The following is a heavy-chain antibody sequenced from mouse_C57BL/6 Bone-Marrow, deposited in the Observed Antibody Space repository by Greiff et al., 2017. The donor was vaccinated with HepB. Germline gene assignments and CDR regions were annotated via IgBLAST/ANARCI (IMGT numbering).Heavy chain of an antibody. D-gene: IGHD2-4*01. Sequence: EVKLVESGGGLVQPGGSLKLSCAASGFTFSDYYMYWVRQTPEKRLEWVAYISNGGGSTYYPDTVKGRFTISRDNAKNTLYLHMSSLKSEDAAMYYCGRRGMTTVYYAMDYWGQGTSVTVSS. CDR2: ISNGGGST. J-gene: IGHJ4*01. V-gene: IGHV5-12*01. CDR1: GFTFSDYY. CDR3: GRRGMTTVYYAMDY.